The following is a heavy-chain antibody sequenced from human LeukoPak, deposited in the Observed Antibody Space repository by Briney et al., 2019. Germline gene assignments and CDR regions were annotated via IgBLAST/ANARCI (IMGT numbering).Heavy chain of an antibody. J-gene: IGHJ4*02. CDR3: AKDHRLRWLQFIVDY. V-gene: IGHV3-30-3*01. CDR1: GFTFSSYA. D-gene: IGHD5-24*01. Sequence: GGSLRLSCAASGFTFSSYAMHWVRQAPGKGLEWVAVISYDGSNKYYADSVKGRFTISRDNSKNTLYLQMNSLRAEDTAVYYCAKDHRLRWLQFIVDYWGQGALVTVSS. CDR2: ISYDGSNK.